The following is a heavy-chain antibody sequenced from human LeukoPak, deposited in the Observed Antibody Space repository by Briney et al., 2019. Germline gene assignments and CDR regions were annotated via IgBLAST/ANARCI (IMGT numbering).Heavy chain of an antibody. Sequence: SETLSLTCTVSGGSISSGTYYWGWVRQPPGKGLEWIGTIYYSGSTYYNPSLKSRVTISVDTSKNQFSLKLSSVTAADTAVYYCATQFYYYDSRRRWFDPWGQGTLVTVSS. V-gene: IGHV4-39*07. CDR2: IYYSGST. CDR3: ATQFYYYDSRRRWFDP. J-gene: IGHJ5*02. CDR1: GGSISSGTYY. D-gene: IGHD3-22*01.